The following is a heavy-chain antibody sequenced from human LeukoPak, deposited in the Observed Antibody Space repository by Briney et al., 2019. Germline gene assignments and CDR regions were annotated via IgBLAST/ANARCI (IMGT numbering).Heavy chain of an antibody. D-gene: IGHD3-10*01. CDR3: ARDGDVLLWFGELSLYGMDV. J-gene: IGHJ6*02. CDR1: GGSFSGYY. CDR2: INHSGST. Sequence: SETLSLTCAVYGGSFSGYYWSWIRQPPGKGLEWIGEINHSGSTNYNPSLKSRVTISVDTPKNQFSLKLSSVTAADTAVYYCARDGDVLLWFGELSLYGMDVWGQGTTVTVSS. V-gene: IGHV4-34*01.